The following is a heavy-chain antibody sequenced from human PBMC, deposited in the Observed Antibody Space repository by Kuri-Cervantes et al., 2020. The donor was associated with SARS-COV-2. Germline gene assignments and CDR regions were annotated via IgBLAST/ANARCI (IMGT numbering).Heavy chain of an antibody. CDR2: ISNGASTR. Sequence: GESLKISCAASGFTFSDYNMNWVRQAPGKGLEWIAHISNGASTRFYADSVKGRFIISRDNARNVVYLQMSGLREDDTAVYYCARMAGWMQFFDPFDYWGQGSLVTVSS. D-gene: IGHD5-18*01. CDR3: ARMAGWMQFFDPFDY. J-gene: IGHJ4*02. CDR1: GFTFSDYN. V-gene: IGHV3-48*02.